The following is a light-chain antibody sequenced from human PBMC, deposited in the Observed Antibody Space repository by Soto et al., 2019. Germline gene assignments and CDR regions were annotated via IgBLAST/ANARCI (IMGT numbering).Light chain of an antibody. V-gene: IGKV3-20*01. CDR2: GAS. Sequence: EIVFTQSPGTLSLSPGERATLSCRARQSVSSSYLAWYQQKPGQAPRLLIYGASSRATGIPDRFSGSGSGTDFTLTISRLEPEDFAVYYCQQYGSSSWTFGQGTKVDIK. CDR3: QQYGSSSWT. CDR1: QSVSSSY. J-gene: IGKJ1*01.